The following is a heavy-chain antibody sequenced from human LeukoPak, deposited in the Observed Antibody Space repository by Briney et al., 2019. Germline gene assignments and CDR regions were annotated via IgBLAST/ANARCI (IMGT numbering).Heavy chain of an antibody. Sequence: PSETLSLTCTVPGYSISSGYYWGWLRQAPGKGLEGIGSIYHSGSTYYNPSLRSRVTISVDTSKNQFSLKLSSVTAANTAVYYCARVAMLWFGEQQDYWGQGTLVTVSS. CDR3: ARVAMLWFGEQQDY. CDR2: IYHSGST. V-gene: IGHV4-38-2*02. J-gene: IGHJ4*02. D-gene: IGHD3-10*01. CDR1: GYSISSGYY.